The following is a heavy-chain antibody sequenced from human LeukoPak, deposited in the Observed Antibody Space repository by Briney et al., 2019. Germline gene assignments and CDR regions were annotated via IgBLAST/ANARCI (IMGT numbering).Heavy chain of an antibody. V-gene: IGHV1-2*02. CDR3: ASCPWYCSGGSCYHMNWFDP. Sequence: ASVKASCKASGYTFTGYYMHWVRQAPGQGLEWMGWINPNSGGTNYAQKFQGRVTMTRDTSISTAYMELSRLRSDDTAVYYCASCPWYCSGGSCYHMNWFDPWGQGTLVTVSS. CDR1: GYTFTGYY. CDR2: INPNSGGT. J-gene: IGHJ5*02. D-gene: IGHD2-15*01.